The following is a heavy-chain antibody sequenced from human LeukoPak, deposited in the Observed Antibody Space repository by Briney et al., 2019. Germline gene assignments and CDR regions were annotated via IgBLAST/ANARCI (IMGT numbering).Heavy chain of an antibody. V-gene: IGHV3-53*01. J-gene: IGHJ4*02. D-gene: IGHD5-18*01. CDR3: ARSDTAMAEDY. CDR2: IYSGANT. CDR1: GFTVSSNY. Sequence: GGSLRLSCAASGFTVSSNYMSWVRQATGKGLEWVSVIYSGANTYYADSVKGRFTISRDSAKSSLYLQMNSLRAEDTAVYYCARSDTAMAEDYWGQGTLVTVSS.